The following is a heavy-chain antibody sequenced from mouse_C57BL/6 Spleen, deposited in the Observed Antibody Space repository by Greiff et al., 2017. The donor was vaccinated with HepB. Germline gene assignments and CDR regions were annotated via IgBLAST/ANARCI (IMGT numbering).Heavy chain of an antibody. CDR3: ARSNWADYFDY. V-gene: IGHV5-17*01. CDR2: ISSGSSTI. CDR1: GFTFSDYE. D-gene: IGHD4-1*01. J-gene: IGHJ2*01. Sequence: EVKLVESGGGLVKPGGSLKLSCAASGFTFSDYEMHWVRQAPEKGLEWVAYISSGSSTIYYADTVKGRFTISRDNSKNTLFLQMTSLRSEDTAMYYCARSNWADYFDYWGQGTTLTVSS.